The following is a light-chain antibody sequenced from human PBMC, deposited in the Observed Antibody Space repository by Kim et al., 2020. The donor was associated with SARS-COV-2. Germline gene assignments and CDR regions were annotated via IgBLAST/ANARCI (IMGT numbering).Light chain of an antibody. Sequence: SPGERATLSCRVSPSISSSYLAWYQQKPGQAPRLLISAASNRATGIPDRFSGSGSGTDFTLTISRLEPEDFAVYYCQQYGSLPRTFGQGTKVDIK. J-gene: IGKJ1*01. CDR3: QQYGSLPRT. CDR2: AAS. V-gene: IGKV3-20*01. CDR1: PSISSSY.